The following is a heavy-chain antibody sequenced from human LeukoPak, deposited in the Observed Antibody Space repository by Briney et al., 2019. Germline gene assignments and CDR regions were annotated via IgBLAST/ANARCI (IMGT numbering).Heavy chain of an antibody. V-gene: IGHV3-23*01. J-gene: IGHJ4*02. Sequence: GGSLRLSCAASGFTYSSFAMGWVRQAPGKGLEWVSVISGSGNNPYYADSVEGRFTISRDNSKNTLYLQMSSLRAEDTAIYYCAKDRATGYHYFDFWGQGTLVTVSS. CDR3: AKDRATGYHYFDF. CDR1: GFTYSSFA. CDR2: ISGSGNNP. D-gene: IGHD1-1*01.